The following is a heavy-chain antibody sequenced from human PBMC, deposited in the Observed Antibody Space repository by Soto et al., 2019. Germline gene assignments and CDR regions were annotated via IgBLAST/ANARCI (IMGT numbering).Heavy chain of an antibody. CDR3: ATVAAAGTWYWFDP. V-gene: IGHV1-24*01. CDR1: GYTLTELS. D-gene: IGHD6-13*01. J-gene: IGHJ5*02. CDR2: FDPEDGET. Sequence: ASVKVSCKVSGYTLTELSMHWVRQAHGKGLEWMGGFDPEDGETIYAQKFQGRVTMTEDTSTDTAYMELSSLRSEDTAVYYCATVAAAGTWYWFDPWGQGTLVTVSS.